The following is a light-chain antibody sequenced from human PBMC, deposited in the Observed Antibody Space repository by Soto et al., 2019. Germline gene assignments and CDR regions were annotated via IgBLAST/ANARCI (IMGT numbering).Light chain of an antibody. CDR2: AAS. Sequence: AIQMTQSPSSLSVSVGDRVTITCRASQVIRSDLGWYQQKPGKAPKLLIYAASSLQSGVPSRFSGSGSGTDFTLTISNLQPEDFATYYCLQDYSYPWTFGQGTKVEIK. CDR3: LQDYSYPWT. CDR1: QVIRSD. J-gene: IGKJ1*01. V-gene: IGKV1-6*01.